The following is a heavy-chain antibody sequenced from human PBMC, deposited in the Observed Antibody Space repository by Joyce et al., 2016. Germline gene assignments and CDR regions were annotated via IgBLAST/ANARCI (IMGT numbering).Heavy chain of an antibody. CDR3: ARGLGTPYGMDV. CDR2: IYYRGST. CDR1: GGSISIHY. V-gene: IGHV4-59*11. J-gene: IGHJ6*02. D-gene: IGHD7-27*01. Sequence: QVQLQESGPGLVKPSETLSLTCTVSGGSISIHYWSWIRQPPGKRLEWMGDIYYRGSTNYNPSLKRRVTISGDTSKNQFSLKLRSVSAADTAVYYCARGLGTPYGMDVWGQGTTVTVSS.